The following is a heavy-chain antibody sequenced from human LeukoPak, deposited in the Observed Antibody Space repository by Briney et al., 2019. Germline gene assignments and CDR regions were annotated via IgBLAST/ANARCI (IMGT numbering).Heavy chain of an antibody. CDR3: ARDVEWVTMVRGVITETDY. J-gene: IGHJ4*02. Sequence: SVKVSCKASGGTFSSYAISWVRQAPGQGLEWMGRIIPILGIANYAQKFQGRVTITADKSTSTAYMELSSLRSEDTAVYYCARDVEWVTMVRGVITETDYWGQGTLVTVSS. CDR1: GGTFSSYA. V-gene: IGHV1-69*04. CDR2: IIPILGIA. D-gene: IGHD3-10*01.